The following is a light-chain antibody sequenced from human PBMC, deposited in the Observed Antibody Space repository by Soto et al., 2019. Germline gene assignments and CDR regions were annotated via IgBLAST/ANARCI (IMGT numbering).Light chain of an antibody. V-gene: IGLV2-14*01. Sequence: QSVLTQPASVSAAPGQSITISCSETSSGIGTYNYVSWYQLHPGKATKLINYEVNNRPSILSPRSAGTTAGKTASVTISGLQAEDEDYYYGCSVTSSSTWVFGGGTKLTVL. J-gene: IGLJ3*02. CDR2: EVN. CDR3: CSVTSSSTWV. CDR1: SSGIGTYNY.